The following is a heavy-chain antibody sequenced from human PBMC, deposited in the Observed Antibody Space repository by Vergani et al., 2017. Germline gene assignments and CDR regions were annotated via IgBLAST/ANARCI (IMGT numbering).Heavy chain of an antibody. V-gene: IGHV4-39*01. D-gene: IGHD6-19*01. CDR1: GGSFFNSRYY. CDR2: MDYNGRA. CDR3: ARHSTVEWLVKLGWIDP. Sequence: QLQLQESGPGLVKPSGTLSLTCSVTGGSFFNSRYYWGWIRQPPGKGLEWIGSMDYNGRAYYTPSLRRRVAISIDTSKNQFSLKLSSVTAADTAVYFCARHSTVEWLVKLGWIDPWGKGILVTVSS. J-gene: IGHJ5*02.